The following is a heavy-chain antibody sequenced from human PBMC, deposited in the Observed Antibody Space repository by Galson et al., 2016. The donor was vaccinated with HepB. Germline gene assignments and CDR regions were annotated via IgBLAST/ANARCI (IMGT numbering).Heavy chain of an antibody. Sequence: SLRLSCAASGFTFRSCAMSWVRQAPGKGLEWVSAICGSGGNEYIGDSVKGRFTISRDDSKNTLWLEMDSLRAEDTAVYFCAKLIRTGSSGSDSWGQGTLVTVSS. CDR3: AKLIRTGSSGSDS. CDR2: ICGSGGNE. V-gene: IGHV3-23*01. CDR1: GFTFRSCA. D-gene: IGHD5-12*01. J-gene: IGHJ4*02.